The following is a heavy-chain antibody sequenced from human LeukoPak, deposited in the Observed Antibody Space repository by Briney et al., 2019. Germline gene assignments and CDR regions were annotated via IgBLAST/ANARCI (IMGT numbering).Heavy chain of an antibody. V-gene: IGHV4-38-2*02. CDR1: NYSITSGYF. J-gene: IGHJ4*02. D-gene: IGHD3-22*01. Sequence: PSETLSLTCAVSNYSITSGYFWGWIRQPQGKGLECVASIYHSGTTYYNPSLRNRVTLFVDTSKNQFSLKLTSLTAADTAVYYCARDGVFHDSDGYSFDYWGQGTLVTVSS. CDR2: IYHSGTT. CDR3: ARDGVFHDSDGYSFDY.